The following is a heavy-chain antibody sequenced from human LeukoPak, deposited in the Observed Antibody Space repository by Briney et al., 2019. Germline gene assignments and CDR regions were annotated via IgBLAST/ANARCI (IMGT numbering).Heavy chain of an antibody. D-gene: IGHD1-14*01. CDR3: ARRTLGFDY. V-gene: IGHV4-39*01. Sequence: SETLSLTCTVSGGSISSSSYYWGWIRQPPGKGLEWIGSIYYSGSTYYNPSIKSRVTISVDTSKNQFSLKLSSVTAADTAVYYCARRTLGFDYWGQGTLVTVSS. CDR2: IYYSGST. CDR1: GGSISSSSYY. J-gene: IGHJ4*02.